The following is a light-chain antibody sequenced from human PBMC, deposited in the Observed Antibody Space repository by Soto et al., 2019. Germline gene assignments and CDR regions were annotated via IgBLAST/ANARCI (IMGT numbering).Light chain of an antibody. CDR1: QSISSW. J-gene: IGKJ1*01. V-gene: IGKV1-5*01. Sequence: DIPMTQSPSTLSASVGDRVTITCRASQSISSWLAWYQQKPGKAPKLLIYDASSLESGVPSRFSGSGSGTEFTLTISSQQPDDFATYYCQQYNTLVTFGQGTKVEIK. CDR2: DAS. CDR3: QQYNTLVT.